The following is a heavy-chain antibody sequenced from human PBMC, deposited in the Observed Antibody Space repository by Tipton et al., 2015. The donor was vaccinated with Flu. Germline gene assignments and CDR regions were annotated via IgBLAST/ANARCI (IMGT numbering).Heavy chain of an antibody. Sequence: GSLRLSCTASGFSVTNKYMSWVRQAPGKGLEWVSSISGGGGTTYFADSVKGRFTISRDNSKNTLYLQMNSLRAEDTAVYFCAKVIPELVAGLDYWGQGTLVTVSS. CDR1: GFSVTNKY. V-gene: IGHV3-23*01. J-gene: IGHJ4*02. D-gene: IGHD6-19*01. CDR2: ISGGGGTT. CDR3: AKVIPELVAGLDY.